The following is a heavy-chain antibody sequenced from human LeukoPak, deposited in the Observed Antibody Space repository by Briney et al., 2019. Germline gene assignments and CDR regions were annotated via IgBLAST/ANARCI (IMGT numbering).Heavy chain of an antibody. CDR2: IVVGSSNT. Sequence: SVKVSCKASGFTFSSSTMQWVRQARGQRLEWIGWIVVGSSNTNYAQKFQERVTISRDMSTSTAYMELSSLTSEDTAVFYCAADGPADLFDGSEDPPRDAFEIWGQGTMVTVSS. D-gene: IGHD3-22*01. J-gene: IGHJ3*02. CDR1: GFTFSSST. CDR3: AADGPADLFDGSEDPPRDAFEI. V-gene: IGHV1-58*02.